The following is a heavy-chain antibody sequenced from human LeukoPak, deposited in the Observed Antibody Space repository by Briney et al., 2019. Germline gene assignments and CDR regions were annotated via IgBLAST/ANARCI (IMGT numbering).Heavy chain of an antibody. CDR2: ISWNSGSI. V-gene: IGHV3-9*01. Sequence: PGGSLRLSCAASGFTFDDYAMHWVRQAPGKGLEWVSGISWNSGSIGYADSVKGRFTISRHNSKNTLYLQMNSLRAEDTAVYYCARGGGYCSSTSCRARFDPWGQGTLVTVSS. J-gene: IGHJ5*02. D-gene: IGHD2-2*01. CDR3: ARGGGYCSSTSCRARFDP. CDR1: GFTFDDYA.